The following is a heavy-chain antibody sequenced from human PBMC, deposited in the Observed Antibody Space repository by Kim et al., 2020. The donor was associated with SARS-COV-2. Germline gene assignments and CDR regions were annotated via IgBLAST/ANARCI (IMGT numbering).Heavy chain of an antibody. CDR3: ARDLVAGLSPYYFDS. CDR1: GYSFTTYG. D-gene: IGHD6-19*01. J-gene: IGHJ4*02. V-gene: IGHV1-18*01. Sequence: ASVKVSCKASGYSFTTYGISWVRQAPGQGLEWMGSISTYNGNTDYAQKLQGRVTMTTDTSTSTAYMELRSLRSDDTAVYYCARDLVAGLSPYYFDSWGQGTLVTVSS. CDR2: ISTYNGNT.